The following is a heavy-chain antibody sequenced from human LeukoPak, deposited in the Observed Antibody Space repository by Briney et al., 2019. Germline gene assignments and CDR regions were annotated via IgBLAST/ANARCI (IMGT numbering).Heavy chain of an antibody. D-gene: IGHD1-26*01. V-gene: IGHV4-31*03. Sequence: SETLSLTCTVSGGSISSGGYYWSWIRQHPGKGLEWIGYIYYSGSTYYNPSLKSRVTISVDTSKNQFSLKLSSVTAADTAVYYCATPGGELPYYFDYWGQGTLVTVSS. CDR1: GGSISSGGYY. CDR3: ATPGGELPYYFDY. CDR2: IYYSGST. J-gene: IGHJ4*02.